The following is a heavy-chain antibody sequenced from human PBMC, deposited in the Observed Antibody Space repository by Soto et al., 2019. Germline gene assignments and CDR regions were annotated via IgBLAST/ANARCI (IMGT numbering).Heavy chain of an antibody. V-gene: IGHV4-59*08. J-gene: IGHJ4*02. Sequence: SETLSLTCTVSGGSISSYYWSWIWQPPGKGLEWIGYIYYSGSTHYNPSLKSRVTISVDTSKNQFSLKLSSVTAADTAVYYCARNYGPGYTFDYWGQGTLVTVSS. D-gene: IGHD3-10*01. CDR1: GGSISSYY. CDR2: IYYSGST. CDR3: ARNYGPGYTFDY.